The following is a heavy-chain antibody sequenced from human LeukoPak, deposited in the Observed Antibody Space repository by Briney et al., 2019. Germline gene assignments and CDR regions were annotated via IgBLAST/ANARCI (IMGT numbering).Heavy chain of an antibody. V-gene: IGHV3-15*01. Sequence: GGSLRLSCAASGFTFINAWMAWVRQAPGKGLEWVGRIKAKAHGGTIEYAAPVKGSFTISRDGSKNTLYLQMNSLKTEDTAVYYCTTDGVGVEGATYDNWGQGTLVSVSS. CDR3: TTDGVGVEGATYDN. CDR2: IKAKAHGGTI. J-gene: IGHJ4*02. D-gene: IGHD1-26*01. CDR1: GFTFINAW.